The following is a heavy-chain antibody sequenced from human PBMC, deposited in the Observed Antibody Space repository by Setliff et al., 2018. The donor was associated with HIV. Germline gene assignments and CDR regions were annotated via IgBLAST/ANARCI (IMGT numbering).Heavy chain of an antibody. D-gene: IGHD2-2*01. CDR2: IRSKAHGGTI. V-gene: IGHV3-49*03. Sequence: GESLKISCTGSGFNFADYGISWFRQAPGKGLEWVSFIRSKAHGGTIEYAASVKGRFTISRDDSKTIAYLQMSGLKTEDTAVYFCTRDDPPGYCSSTTCPYLFDYWGRGTLVTVSS. J-gene: IGHJ4*02. CDR3: TRDDPPGYCSSTTCPYLFDY. CDR1: GFNFADYG.